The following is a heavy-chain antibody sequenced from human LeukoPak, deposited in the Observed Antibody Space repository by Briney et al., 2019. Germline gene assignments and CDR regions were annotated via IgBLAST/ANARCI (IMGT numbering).Heavy chain of an antibody. V-gene: IGHV1-2*02. Sequence: ASVKVSCKASGYTFTDDYLHWVRQAPGQGLEWMGWINPNSGDTKFAQEFQGRVTMTRDTSMSTAYMELNRLRSDDTAVYYCARDYGGRSCSSSSCYNNDYYGSGGFDYWGQGTLVTVSS. CDR1: GYTFTDDY. D-gene: IGHD2-2*02. J-gene: IGHJ4*02. CDR2: INPNSGDT. CDR3: ARDYGGRSCSSSSCYNNDYYGSGGFDY.